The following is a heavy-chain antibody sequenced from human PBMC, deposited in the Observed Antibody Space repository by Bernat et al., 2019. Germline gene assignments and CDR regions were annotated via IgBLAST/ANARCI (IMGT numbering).Heavy chain of an antibody. J-gene: IGHJ6*03. D-gene: IGHD3-10*01. CDR2: TIPIFGTA. CDR3: ARVPNPGGYGSGKEDYYYMDV. Sequence: QVQLVQSGAEVKKPGSSVKVSCKASGGTFSSYAISWVRQAPGQGLEWMGGTIPIFGTANYAQKFQGRVTITADKSTSTAYMELSSLRSEDTAVYYCARVPNPGGYGSGKEDYYYMDVWGKGTTVTVSS. CDR1: GGTFSSYA. V-gene: IGHV1-69*06.